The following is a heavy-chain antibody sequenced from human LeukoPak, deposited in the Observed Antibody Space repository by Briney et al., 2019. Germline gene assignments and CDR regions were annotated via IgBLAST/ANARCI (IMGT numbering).Heavy chain of an antibody. D-gene: IGHD3-10*01. CDR2: INHSGST. CDR3: ARQRITMVRGAAASYGWFDP. Sequence: SETPSLTCTVSGGSISTSNYYWGWIRQPPGKGLEWIGEINHSGSTNYNPSLKSRVTISVDTSKNQFSLKLSSVTAADTAVYYCARQRITMVRGAAASYGWFDPWGQGTLVTVSS. V-gene: IGHV4-39*01. J-gene: IGHJ5*02. CDR1: GGSISTSNYY.